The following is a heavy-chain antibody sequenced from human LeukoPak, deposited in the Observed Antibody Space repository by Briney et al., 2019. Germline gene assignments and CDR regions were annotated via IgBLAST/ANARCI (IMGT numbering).Heavy chain of an antibody. J-gene: IGHJ4*02. CDR2: INPNSGDT. V-gene: IGHV1-2*02. D-gene: IGHD4-23*01. Sequence: ASVKVSCKASGYTFTGYYMHWVPQAPGQGLEWMGWINPNSGDTNYAQNFQGRVTMTRDTSISTAYMELSRLRSDDTAVYYCARDVNDYGGNGDYWGQGTLVTVSS. CDR1: GYTFTGYY. CDR3: ARDVNDYGGNGDY.